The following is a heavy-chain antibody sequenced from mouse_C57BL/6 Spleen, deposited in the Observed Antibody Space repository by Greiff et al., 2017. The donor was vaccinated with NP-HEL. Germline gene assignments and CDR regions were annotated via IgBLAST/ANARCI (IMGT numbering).Heavy chain of an antibody. CDR3: ARTGYGSSYGY. V-gene: IGHV1-55*01. Sequence: QVQLQQPGAELVKPGASVKMSCKASGYTFTSYWITWVKQRPGQGLEWIGDIYPGSGSTNYNEKFKSKATLTVDKSSSTAYMQLSSLTSEDSAVYYGARTGYGSSYGYWGQGTTLTVSS. CDR1: GYTFTSYW. J-gene: IGHJ2*01. CDR2: IYPGSGST. D-gene: IGHD1-1*01.